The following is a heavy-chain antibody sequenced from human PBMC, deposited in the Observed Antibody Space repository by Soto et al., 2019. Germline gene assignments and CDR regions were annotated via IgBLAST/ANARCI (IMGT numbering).Heavy chain of an antibody. V-gene: IGHV4-30-2*01. J-gene: IGHJ5*02. CDR1: GGSISSGGYS. D-gene: IGHD6-13*01. Sequence: TSETLSLTCAVSGGSISSGGYSWSWIRQPPGKGLEWIGYIYHSGSTYYNPSLKSRVTISVDRSKNQFSLKLSSVTAADTAVYYCARESRIAAAGAIDPWGQGTLVTVSS. CDR2: IYHSGST. CDR3: ARESRIAAAGAIDP.